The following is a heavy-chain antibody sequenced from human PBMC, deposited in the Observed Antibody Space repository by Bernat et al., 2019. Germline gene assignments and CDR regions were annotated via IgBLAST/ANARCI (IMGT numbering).Heavy chain of an antibody. J-gene: IGHJ6*02. Sequence: QVQLQESGPGLVKPSQTLSLTCTVSGGSISSGSYYWSWIRQPAGKGLEWIGRIYTSGSTNYNPSLKSRVTISVDTSKNQFSLKLSSVTAADTAVDYCASGVSYYYGSGSYYYYGMDVWGQGTTVTVSS. CDR1: GGSISSGSYY. V-gene: IGHV4-61*02. CDR2: IYTSGST. CDR3: ASGVSYYYGSGSYYYYGMDV. D-gene: IGHD3-10*01.